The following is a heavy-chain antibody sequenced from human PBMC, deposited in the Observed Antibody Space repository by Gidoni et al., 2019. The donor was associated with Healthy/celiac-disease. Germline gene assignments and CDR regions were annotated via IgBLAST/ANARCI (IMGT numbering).Heavy chain of an antibody. CDR2: IRSKAYGGTT. J-gene: IGHJ5*02. V-gene: IGHV3-49*05. CDR1: GFTFGDYA. Sequence: EVQLVESGGGLVKPGRSLRLSCTASGFTFGDYAMSWFRQAPGKGLEWVGFIRSKAYGGTTEYAASVKGRFTISRDDSKSIAYLQMNSLKTEDTAVYYCTRVPGYSSSWYWFDPWGQGTLVTVSS. D-gene: IGHD6-13*01. CDR3: TRVPGYSSSWYWFDP.